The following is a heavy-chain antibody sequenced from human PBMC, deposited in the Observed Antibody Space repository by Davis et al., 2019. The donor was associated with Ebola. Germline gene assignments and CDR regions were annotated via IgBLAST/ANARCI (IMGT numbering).Heavy chain of an antibody. V-gene: IGHV3-48*03. D-gene: IGHD2-21*01. CDR1: GFTFSSYE. Sequence: PGGSLRLSCAASGFTFSSYEMNWVRQAPGKGLEWFSYISSDITTIYYTDSVKGRFTVSSDNAKNSMYLQMNSLRAEDTAIYYCAREVAQCGGDCLDYWGQGTLVTVSS. CDR2: ISSDITTI. CDR3: AREVAQCGGDCLDY. J-gene: IGHJ4*02.